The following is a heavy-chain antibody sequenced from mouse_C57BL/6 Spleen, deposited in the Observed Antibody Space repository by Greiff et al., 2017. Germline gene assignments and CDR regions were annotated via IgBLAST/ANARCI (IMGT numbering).Heavy chain of an antibody. Sequence: DVMLVESGGGLVKPGGSLKLSCAASGFTFSDYGMHWVRQAPEKGLEWVAYISSGSSTIYYADTVKGRFTISRDNAKNTLFLQMTSLRSEDTAMYYCASPPVYWYLGVWGTGTTVTVSS. CDR1: GFTFSDYG. J-gene: IGHJ1*03. CDR2: ISSGSSTI. V-gene: IGHV5-17*01. CDR3: ASPPVYWYLGV.